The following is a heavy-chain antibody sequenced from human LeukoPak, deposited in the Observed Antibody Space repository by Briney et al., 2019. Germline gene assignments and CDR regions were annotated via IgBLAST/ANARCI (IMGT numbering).Heavy chain of an antibody. V-gene: IGHV7-4-1*02. J-gene: IGHJ4*02. D-gene: IGHD5-12*01. CDR3: VRQYSGYESLYCDS. CDR1: GYTFSSYT. Sequence: ASVKVSCKASGYTFSSYTLSWLRQAPGQGLEWMGWINTYTGTPTYAQGFTGRFVFSLDSSVSTAYLQISRLQAEDIAVYYCVRQYSGYESLYCDSWGQGTLVTVSS. CDR2: INTYTGTP.